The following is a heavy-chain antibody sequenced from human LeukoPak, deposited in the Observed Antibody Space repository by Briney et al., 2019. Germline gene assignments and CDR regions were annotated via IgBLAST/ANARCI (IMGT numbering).Heavy chain of an antibody. CDR1: GGSISSTTYY. CDR3: ARYVVYGSGKYYFDY. CDR2: INYSGST. J-gene: IGHJ4*02. Sequence: PSETLSLTCAVSGGSISSTTYYWSWIRQPPGKGLEWIASINYSGSTYYNPSLKSRVTISVDTSENQFSLKLSSVTAADTAVYYCARYVVYGSGKYYFDYWGQGTLVTVSS. V-gene: IGHV4-39*01. D-gene: IGHD3-10*01.